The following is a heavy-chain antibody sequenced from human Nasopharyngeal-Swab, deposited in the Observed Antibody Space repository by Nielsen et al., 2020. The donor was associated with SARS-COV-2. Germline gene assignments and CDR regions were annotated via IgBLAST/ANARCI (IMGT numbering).Heavy chain of an antibody. Sequence: SETLSLTCTVSGGSISSSSYYWGWIRQPPGKGLEWIGGIYYSGSTYYNPSLKSRVTISVDTSKKQFSLKLISVTAADTAVYYCARHGSNSWYRGYGMDVWGQGTTVTVSS. J-gene: IGHJ6*02. V-gene: IGHV4-39*01. CDR1: GGSISSSSYY. D-gene: IGHD6-13*01. CDR2: IYYSGST. CDR3: ARHGSNSWYRGYGMDV.